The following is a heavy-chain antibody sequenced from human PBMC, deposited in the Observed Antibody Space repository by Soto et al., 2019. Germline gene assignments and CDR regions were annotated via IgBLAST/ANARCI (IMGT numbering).Heavy chain of an antibody. D-gene: IGHD6-19*01. V-gene: IGHV4-61*01. CDR3: ARVEAVARVFDY. CDR1: GGSVSSGSYY. J-gene: IGHJ4*02. CDR2: IYYSGST. Sequence: SETLSLTCTVSGGSVSSGSYYWSWIRQPPGKGLEWIGYIYYSGSTYYNPSLKSRVTISVDTSKNQFSLKLSSVTAADTAVYYCARVEAVARVFDYWGQGTLVTVSS.